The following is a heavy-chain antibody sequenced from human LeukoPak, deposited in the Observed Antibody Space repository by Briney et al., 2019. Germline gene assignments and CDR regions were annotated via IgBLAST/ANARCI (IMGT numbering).Heavy chain of an antibody. V-gene: IGHV4-59*11. CDR1: GGSISSHY. CDR3: ARGGYGNYYYYYYMDV. D-gene: IGHD4-11*01. CDR2: IYYSGTT. Sequence: SETLSLTCTVSGGSISSHYWGWIRQPPGKGLEWIGYIYYSGTTYYNPSLKSRVTISIDTSKNQFSLNLSSVTAADTAVYYCARGGYGNYYYYYYMDVWGKGTTVTVSS. J-gene: IGHJ6*03.